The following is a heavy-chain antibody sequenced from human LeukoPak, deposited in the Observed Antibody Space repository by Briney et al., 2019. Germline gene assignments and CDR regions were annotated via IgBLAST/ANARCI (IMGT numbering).Heavy chain of an antibody. D-gene: IGHD3-10*01. Sequence: GASVKVSCKASGYTFTSYAMHWVRQAPGQRLEWMGWINACNGNTKYSQKFQGRVTITRDTSASTAYMELSSLRSEDTAVYYCARGPYYHNWFDPWGQGTLVTVSS. V-gene: IGHV1-3*01. CDR1: GYTFTSYA. CDR2: INACNGNT. CDR3: ARGPYYHNWFDP. J-gene: IGHJ5*02.